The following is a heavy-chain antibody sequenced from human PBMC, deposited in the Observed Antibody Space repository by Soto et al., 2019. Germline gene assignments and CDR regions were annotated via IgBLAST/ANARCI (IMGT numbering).Heavy chain of an antibody. D-gene: IGHD2-2*01. CDR1: GYTFTSYG. CDR3: ARCSALGSPIGDGVDV. Sequence: QVQLVQSGAEVKKPGASVKVSCKASGYTFTSYGISWVRQAPGQGLEWMGWISAYNGNTNYAQKLQGRVTMTTDTSTSTADMGLRSLSPVDTAGHYGARCSALGSPIGDGVDVLGQGPHVTVSS. V-gene: IGHV1-18*01. CDR2: ISAYNGNT. J-gene: IGHJ6*02.